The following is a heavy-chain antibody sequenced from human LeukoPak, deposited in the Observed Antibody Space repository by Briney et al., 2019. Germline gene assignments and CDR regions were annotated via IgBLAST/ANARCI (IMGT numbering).Heavy chain of an antibody. CDR2: IYCSGST. Sequence: PSETLSLTCTVSGGSISSYYWSWIRQPPGKGLEWIGYIYCSGSTNYNPSLKSRVTISVDTSKNQFSLKLSSVTAADTAVYYCARGRGYCSSTSCYDGPNWFDPWGQGTLVTVSS. J-gene: IGHJ5*02. CDR1: GGSISSYY. CDR3: ARGRGYCSSTSCYDGPNWFDP. D-gene: IGHD2-2*01. V-gene: IGHV4-59*01.